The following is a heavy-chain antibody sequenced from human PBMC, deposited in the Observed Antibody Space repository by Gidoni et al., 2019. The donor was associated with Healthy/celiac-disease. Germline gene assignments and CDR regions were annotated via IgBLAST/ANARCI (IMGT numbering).Heavy chain of an antibody. CDR2: IKQDVSEK. CDR1: GFTVSSYW. V-gene: IGHV3-7*01. J-gene: IGHJ4*02. Sequence: EVQLVESGGGLVQPGGSLRLSCAASGFTVSSYWMSWVRQAPGKGLAWVANIKQDVSEKYYVDSVKGRFTISRDNAKNSLYLQMNSLRAEDTAVYYCAIDLPPSITIFGVVDPGYWGQGTLVTVSS. D-gene: IGHD3-3*01. CDR3: AIDLPPSITIFGVVDPGY.